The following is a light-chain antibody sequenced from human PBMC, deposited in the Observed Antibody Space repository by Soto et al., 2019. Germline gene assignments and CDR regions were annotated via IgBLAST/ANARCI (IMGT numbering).Light chain of an antibody. J-gene: IGLJ2*01. V-gene: IGLV3-21*04. Sequence: SYELTQTPSVSVAPGKTSRITCGGNNIGSKSVHWYQQKPGQAPVLVSSYDRDRPSGIYERFSGSRSGSTATLTISRVEAGDESDYYCQVWYSSSDHVVFGGGTKVTVL. CDR2: YDR. CDR1: NIGSKS. CDR3: QVWYSSSDHVV.